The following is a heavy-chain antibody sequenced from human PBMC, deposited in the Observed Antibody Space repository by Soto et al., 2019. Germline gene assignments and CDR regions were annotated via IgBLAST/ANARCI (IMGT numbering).Heavy chain of an antibody. D-gene: IGHD3-10*01. CDR3: ARDRAGLLEF. CDR1: GYVFTGWG. CDR2: VSAYDGAT. V-gene: IGHV1-18*01. J-gene: IGHJ4*02. Sequence: QVQLVQSATEVVKPGASVRVSCKASGYVFTGWGISWVRQVPGQGLEWVGWVSAYDGATRSSEQLQGRISVTRDKSTSTVYMDLTNLRSDEAGVYYCARDRAGLLEFWGQGTLVTVSA.